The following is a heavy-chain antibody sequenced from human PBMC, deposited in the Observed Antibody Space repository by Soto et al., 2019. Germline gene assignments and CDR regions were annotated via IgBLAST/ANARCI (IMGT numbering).Heavy chain of an antibody. D-gene: IGHD5-18*01. CDR2: INHSGST. CDR3: VRQPYGAYRYFFDN. CDR1: GGSFSGYY. V-gene: IGHV4-34*01. J-gene: IGHJ4*02. Sequence: PSETLSLTCAVYGGSFSGYYWTWIRQPPGTGLEWIGEINHSGSTNYNPSLKSRVTISVDTSKNQFSLELSSVTATDTAVYYCVRQPYGAYRYFFDNWGQGTPVTVSS.